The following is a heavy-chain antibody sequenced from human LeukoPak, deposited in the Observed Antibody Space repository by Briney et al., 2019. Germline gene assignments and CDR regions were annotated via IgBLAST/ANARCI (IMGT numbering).Heavy chain of an antibody. J-gene: IGHJ5*02. CDR1: GFTFSSYE. CDR3: ARGWFDT. Sequence: PGGSLRLSCAASGFTFSSYEMNWVRQAPGKGLEWVSYIRSSGSTIYYADSVKGRFTISRDNAKNSLYLQVNSLRAEDTAVYYCARGWFDTWGQGTLVTVSS. V-gene: IGHV3-48*03. CDR2: IRSSGSTI.